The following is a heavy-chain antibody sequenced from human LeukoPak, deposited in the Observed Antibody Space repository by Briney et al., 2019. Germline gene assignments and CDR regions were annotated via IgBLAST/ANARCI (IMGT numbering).Heavy chain of an antibody. D-gene: IGHD3-10*01. CDR3: AREPYGSGGTGFDY. CDR1: GFTFSSYS. CDR2: ISDSGANT. Sequence: GGTLRLSCAASGFTFSSYSMSWVRQAPGKGLEWVSIISDSGANTYYADSVRGRFTISRDNSKNTLYLQMNSLRAEDTAVYYCAREPYGSGGTGFDYWGQGTLVTVSS. J-gene: IGHJ4*02. V-gene: IGHV3-23*01.